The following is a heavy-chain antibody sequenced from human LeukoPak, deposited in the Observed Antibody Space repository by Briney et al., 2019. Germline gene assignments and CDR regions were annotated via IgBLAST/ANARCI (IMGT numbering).Heavy chain of an antibody. V-gene: IGHV1-46*01. Sequence: ASVKVSCKASGYTFTIYYLHWVRQAPGQGLEWMGIINPSGGSTTYAQKFQGRVTMTRDTSTSTVYMELSSLRSEDTAVYYCAKARTGDTDYWGQGTLVTVSS. CDR1: GYTFTIYY. J-gene: IGHJ4*02. D-gene: IGHD7-27*01. CDR2: INPSGGST. CDR3: AKARTGDTDY.